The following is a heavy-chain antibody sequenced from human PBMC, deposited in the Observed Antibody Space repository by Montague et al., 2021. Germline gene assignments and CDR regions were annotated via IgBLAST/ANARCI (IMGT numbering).Heavy chain of an antibody. CDR2: IYYTGSS. CDR1: GGSVSTGNYY. Sequence: SKTLSLTCNVSGGSVSTGNYYWTWIRQPPGKELEWIGYIYYTGSSKYNPSLESRVTISISTSKKQFTLKLSSVTAADTAVYYCARGQWLVPYYLDSWGQGTLVTVSS. J-gene: IGHJ4*02. D-gene: IGHD6-19*01. V-gene: IGHV4-61*01. CDR3: ARGQWLVPYYLDS.